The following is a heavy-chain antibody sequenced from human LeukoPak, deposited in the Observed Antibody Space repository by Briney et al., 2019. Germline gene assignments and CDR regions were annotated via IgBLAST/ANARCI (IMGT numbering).Heavy chain of an antibody. D-gene: IGHD1-1*01. V-gene: IGHV3-30*18. CDR1: GFTFSSYG. CDR2: ISYDGSNK. Sequence: PGRSLRLSCAASGFTFSSYGMHWVRQAPGKGLEWVAVISYDGSNKYYADSVKGRFTISRDNSKNTLYLQMNSLRAEDTAVYYCAKDGGRRSNSNGREYYFDYWGQGTLVTVSS. CDR3: AKDGGRRSNSNGREYYFDY. J-gene: IGHJ4*02.